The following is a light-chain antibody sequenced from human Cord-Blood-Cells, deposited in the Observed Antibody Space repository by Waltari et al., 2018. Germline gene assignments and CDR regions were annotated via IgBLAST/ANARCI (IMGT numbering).Light chain of an antibody. CDR2: EVS. J-gene: IGLJ2*01. CDR1: SSDVGGYKY. Sequence: QSALTQPASVSGSPGQSITISCTGTSSDVGGYKYVSWYQQHPGKAPKLMIYEVSNRPSGVSNRFSGSNSGNAASLTISGLQAEDEADYYCSSYTSSSTLVVFGGGTKLTVL. CDR3: SSYTSSSTLVV. V-gene: IGLV2-14*01.